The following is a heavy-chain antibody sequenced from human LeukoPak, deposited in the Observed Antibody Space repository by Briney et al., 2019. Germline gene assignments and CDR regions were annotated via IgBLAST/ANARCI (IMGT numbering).Heavy chain of an antibody. CDR3: ARHVGLSFDY. Sequence: PSETLSLTCTVSGGSISSYYWSWMRQPPAKGLEWIGYIYYSGSTNYNPSLKSRVTISVDTSKNQFSLKLSSVTAADTAVYYCARHVGLSFDYWGQGTLVTVSS. CDR2: IYYSGST. CDR1: GGSISSYY. V-gene: IGHV4-59*08. J-gene: IGHJ4*02.